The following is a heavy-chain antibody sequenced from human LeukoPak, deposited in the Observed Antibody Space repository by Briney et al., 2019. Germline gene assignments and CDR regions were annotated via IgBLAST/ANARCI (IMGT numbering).Heavy chain of an antibody. J-gene: IGHJ3*02. Sequence: GGSLRLSCAASGFTFSSYAMSWVRQAPGKGLEWVSAISGSGGRTYYADSVKGRFTISRDNSKNTLYLQMNSLRAEDTAVYYCAKDFRVTMIVVLPGDAFDIWGQGTMVTVSS. CDR2: ISGSGGRT. CDR1: GFTFSSYA. V-gene: IGHV3-23*01. CDR3: AKDFRVTMIVVLPGDAFDI. D-gene: IGHD3-22*01.